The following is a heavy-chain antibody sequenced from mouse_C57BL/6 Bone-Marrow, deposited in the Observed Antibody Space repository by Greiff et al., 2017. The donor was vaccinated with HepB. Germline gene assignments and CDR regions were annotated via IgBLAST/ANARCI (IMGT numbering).Heavy chain of an antibody. D-gene: IGHD1-1*01. CDR2: IDPETGGT. Sequence: VQLQQSGAELVRPGASVTLSCKASGYTFTDYEMHWVKQTPVHGLEWIGAIDPETGGTAYNQKFKGKAILTADKSSSTAYMELRSLTSEDAAVYYCTRGTTVELGVDYWGQGTTLTVSS. V-gene: IGHV1-15*01. J-gene: IGHJ2*01. CDR3: TRGTTVELGVDY. CDR1: GYTFTDYE.